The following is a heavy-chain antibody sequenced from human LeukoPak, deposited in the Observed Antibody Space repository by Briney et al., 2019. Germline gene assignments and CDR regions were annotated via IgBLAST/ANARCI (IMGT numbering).Heavy chain of an antibody. CDR3: TKDTSGYYDGSFDI. J-gene: IGHJ3*02. CDR2: ISSDGSNT. D-gene: IGHD3-22*01. Sequence: GGSLRLSCAASGFTFSSYWMYWVRQAPGKGLVWVSRISSDGSNTRYADSVKGRFTISRDNAKNSLYLQLNSLRAEDTALYYCTKDTSGYYDGSFDIWGQGTMVTVSS. CDR1: GFTFSSYW. V-gene: IGHV3-74*01.